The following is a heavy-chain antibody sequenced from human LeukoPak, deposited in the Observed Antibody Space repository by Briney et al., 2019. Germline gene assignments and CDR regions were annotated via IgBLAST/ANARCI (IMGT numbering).Heavy chain of an antibody. J-gene: IGHJ4*02. Sequence: SETLSLTCAVYGGSFSGYYWSWIRQPPGKGLEWIGEINHSGSTNYNPSLKSRVTISVDTSKNQFSLKLSSVTAADTAVYYCARVEYYDRSGVPMPLYYFDYWGQGTLVTVSS. CDR3: ARVEYYDRSGVPMPLYYFDY. CDR1: GGSFSGYY. V-gene: IGHV4-34*01. CDR2: INHSGST. D-gene: IGHD3-22*01.